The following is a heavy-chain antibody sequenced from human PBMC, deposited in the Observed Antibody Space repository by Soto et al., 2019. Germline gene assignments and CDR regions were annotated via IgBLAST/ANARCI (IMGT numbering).Heavy chain of an antibody. V-gene: IGHV3-21*06. D-gene: IGHD1-26*01. CDR2: ITGNSEYK. Sequence: GGSLRLSCVVSGVSFSDYSMNWVRQAPGKGLEWVSLITGNSEYKYYAGSVKGRFTVSRDYAKNSLYLQMNSLTVEDTAVYYCARSGELLQTFDSWGQGTLVTVSS. J-gene: IGHJ4*02. CDR1: GVSFSDYS. CDR3: ARSGELLQTFDS.